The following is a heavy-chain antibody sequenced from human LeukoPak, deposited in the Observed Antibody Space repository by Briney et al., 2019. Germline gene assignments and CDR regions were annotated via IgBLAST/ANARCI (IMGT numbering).Heavy chain of an antibody. CDR1: GFTFSNYC. CDR3: AGGINGAMAPLDY. D-gene: IGHD4/OR15-4a*01. Sequence: PGVSLRLSCTASGFTFSNYCMHWVRQAPGEGLVWVSRVNSDGSNRSYADSVKGRFTISRDNAKNTLFLQMNSLRAEDTAVYYCAGGINGAMAPLDYWGQGTLVSVSS. V-gene: IGHV3-74*01. J-gene: IGHJ4*02. CDR2: VNSDGSNR.